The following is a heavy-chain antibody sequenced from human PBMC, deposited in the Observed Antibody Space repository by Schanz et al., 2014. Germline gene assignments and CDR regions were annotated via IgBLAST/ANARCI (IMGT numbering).Heavy chain of an antibody. CDR3: ARQGDVYRLDY. CDR2: IYHSGSP. CDR1: GGSIRTYF. V-gene: IGHV4-59*08. D-gene: IGHD1-26*01. J-gene: IGHJ4*02. Sequence: QVQLQESGPGLVKPSETLSLTCSVSGGSIRTYFWAWIRQPPGKGLEWIGFIYHSGSPIYNPSLQSRVTISKDTPKTRFPLKRASVTAADTAMYFCARQGDVYRLDYWGQGTLVTVTS.